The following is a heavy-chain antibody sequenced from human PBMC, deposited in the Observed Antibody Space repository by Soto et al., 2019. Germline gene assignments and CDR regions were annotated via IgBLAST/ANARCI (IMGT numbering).Heavy chain of an antibody. CDR2: IIPIFRTP. CDR3: ARDAGRHSYDVTGYYFDY. Sequence: QVQLVQSGAEVKKPGSSVKVSCKASGGTFSNYAITWVRQAPGQGLEWMGGIIPIFRTPNYAQKFQGRVTITADESTSTAYMELNSLTSEDTAMYYCARDAGRHSYDVTGYYFDYWGQGTLVTVSS. V-gene: IGHV1-69*12. J-gene: IGHJ4*02. CDR1: GGTFSNYA. D-gene: IGHD3-9*01.